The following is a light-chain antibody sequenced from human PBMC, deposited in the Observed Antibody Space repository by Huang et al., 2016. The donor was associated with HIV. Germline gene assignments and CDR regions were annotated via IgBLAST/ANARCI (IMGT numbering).Light chain of an antibody. CDR2: GAS. CDR1: QSVSSD. CDR3: QQYNKWPPYT. Sequence: EIVMTQSPATLSVSPGERATLSCRARQSVSSDLAWYQQKPGQAPRLLIYGASTRATGIPARVSGSGSGTEFTLTISSLQSEDFAVYYCQQYNKWPPYTFGQGTKLEIK. V-gene: IGKV3-15*01. J-gene: IGKJ2*01.